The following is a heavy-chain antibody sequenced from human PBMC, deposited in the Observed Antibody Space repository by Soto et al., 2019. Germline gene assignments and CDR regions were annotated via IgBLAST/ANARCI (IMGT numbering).Heavy chain of an antibody. J-gene: IGHJ4*02. Sequence: SETLSLTCTVSGGSINTFYWSWVRQPAGKGLEWIGRIFSSGSTSFNPSLESRVAMSVDTSKNHFSLNLSSVTAADMAVYYCASEGSYSAYNFAHGIQLWSFDFWGQGALVTVSS. D-gene: IGHD5-12*01. CDR1: GGSINTFY. V-gene: IGHV4-4*07. CDR3: ASEGSYSAYNFAHGIQLWSFDF. CDR2: IFSSGST.